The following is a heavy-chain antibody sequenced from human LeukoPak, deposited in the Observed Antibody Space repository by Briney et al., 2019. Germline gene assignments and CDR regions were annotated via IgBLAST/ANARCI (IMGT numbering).Heavy chain of an antibody. Sequence: SETLSLTCAVSRGSISSNTWWSWVRQPPGKGLEWIGEIYRSGSTHYNPSLKSRVTISVDKTKNQFSLKLTSVTAADTAVYYCASLDILTDWVDSWGQGILVTVSS. CDR1: RGSISSNTW. CDR2: IYRSGST. V-gene: IGHV4-4*02. CDR3: ASLDILTDWVDS. D-gene: IGHD3-9*01. J-gene: IGHJ5*01.